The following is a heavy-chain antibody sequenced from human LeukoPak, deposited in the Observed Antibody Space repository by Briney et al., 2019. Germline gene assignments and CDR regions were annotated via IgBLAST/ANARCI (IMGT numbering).Heavy chain of an antibody. V-gene: IGHV1-69*13. J-gene: IGHJ6*03. D-gene: IGHD6-13*01. CDR3: ARYIMAAAPTYYYYMDV. Sequence: SVKVSCKASGGTFSSYAISWVRQAPGQGLEWMGGIIPIFGTANYAQKFQGRVTITADESTSTAYMELSSLRSEDTAVYYCARYIMAAAPTYYYYMDVWGKGTTVTISS. CDR1: GGTFSSYA. CDR2: IIPIFGTA.